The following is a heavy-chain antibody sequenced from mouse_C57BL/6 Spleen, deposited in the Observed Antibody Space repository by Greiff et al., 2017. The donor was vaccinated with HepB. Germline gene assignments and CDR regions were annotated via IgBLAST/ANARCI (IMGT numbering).Heavy chain of an antibody. D-gene: IGHD1-1*01. J-gene: IGHJ1*03. V-gene: IGHV5-12*01. Sequence: VQLKESGGGLVQPGGSLKLSCAASGFTFSDYYMYWVRQTPEKRLEWVAYISNGGGSTYYPDTVKGRFTISRDNAKNTLYLQMSRLKSEDTAMYYCARPSYYGSSYWYFDVWGTGTTVTVSS. CDR2: ISNGGGST. CDR3: ARPSYYGSSYWYFDV. CDR1: GFTFSDYY.